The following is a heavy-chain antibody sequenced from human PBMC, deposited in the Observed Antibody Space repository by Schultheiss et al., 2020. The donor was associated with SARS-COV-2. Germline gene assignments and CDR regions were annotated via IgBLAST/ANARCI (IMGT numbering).Heavy chain of an antibody. D-gene: IGHD3-22*01. CDR3: ARHVDYYDSSGYYRIYYFDY. CDR1: GGSISSGGYY. CDR2: IYYSGST. Sequence: SQTLSLTCTVSGGSISSGGYYWSWIRQHPGKGLEWIGYIYYSGSTNYNASLKSRVTISVDTSKNQFSLKVSSVTAADTAVYYCARHVDYYDSSGYYRIYYFDYWGQGTLVTVAS. V-gene: IGHV4-61*08. J-gene: IGHJ4*02.